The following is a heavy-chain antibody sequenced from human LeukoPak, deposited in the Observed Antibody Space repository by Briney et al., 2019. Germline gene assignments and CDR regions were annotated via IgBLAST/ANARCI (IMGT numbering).Heavy chain of an antibody. CDR3: ARFLGEMRTVTMKYYYYYYMDV. V-gene: IGHV3-7*01. Sequence: GGSLRLSCAASGFTFSSYWMSWVRQAPGKGLEWVANIKQDGSEKYYVDSVKGRFTISRDNAKNSLYLQMNSLRAEDTAVYYCARFLGEMRTVTMKYYYYYYMDVWGKGTTVTVSS. J-gene: IGHJ6*03. CDR2: IKQDGSEK. D-gene: IGHD4-11*01. CDR1: GFTFSSYW.